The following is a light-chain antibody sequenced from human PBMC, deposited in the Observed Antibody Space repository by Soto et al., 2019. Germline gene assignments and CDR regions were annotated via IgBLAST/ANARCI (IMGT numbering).Light chain of an antibody. J-gene: IGLJ3*02. CDR1: SSDVGSYNY. V-gene: IGLV2-23*02. CDR3: CSYAGSRTFV. Sequence: QSALTQPASVSGSPGQSITISCTGTSSDVGSYNYVSWYQQHPGKVPKLMIYEVSNRPSGVSDRFSGSKSGNTASLTISGLQAEDEADYYCCSYAGSRTFVFGGGTKLTVL. CDR2: EVS.